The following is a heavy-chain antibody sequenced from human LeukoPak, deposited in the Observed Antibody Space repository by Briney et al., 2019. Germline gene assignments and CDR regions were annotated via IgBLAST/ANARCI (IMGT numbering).Heavy chain of an antibody. CDR3: ARRIDNDAFDI. V-gene: IGHV1-69*06. CDR1: GGTFSSYA. D-gene: IGHD3-9*01. J-gene: IGHJ3*02. Sequence: SVKVSCKASGGTFSSYAISWVRQAPRQGLEWMGGIIPIFGTANYAQKFQGRVTITADKSTSTAYMELSSLRSEDTAVYYCARRIDNDAFDIWGQGTMVTVSS. CDR2: IIPIFGTA.